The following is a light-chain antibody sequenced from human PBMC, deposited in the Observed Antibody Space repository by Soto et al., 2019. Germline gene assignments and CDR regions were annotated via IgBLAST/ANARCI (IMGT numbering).Light chain of an antibody. J-gene: IGKJ1*01. V-gene: IGKV3-20*01. CDR1: ETVTSNY. CDR2: AAS. CDR3: QQYVSSPLT. Sequence: EIVLSQSPGTLSLSPGERATLSCRASETVTSNYLAWYQQKPGQAPRLLIYAASSRASGIPDRFSGSGSGTDFTLTISRLEPEDFVVYFCQQYVSSPLTFGQGTKVEIK.